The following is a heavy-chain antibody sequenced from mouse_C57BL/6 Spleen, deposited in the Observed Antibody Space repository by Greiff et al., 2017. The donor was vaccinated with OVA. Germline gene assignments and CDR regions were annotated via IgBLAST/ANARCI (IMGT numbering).Heavy chain of an antibody. CDR1: GYTFTSYW. CDR3: ATITTVVAPYWYFDV. J-gene: IGHJ1*03. D-gene: IGHD1-1*01. V-gene: IGHV1-52*01. Sequence: QVQLQQPGAELVRPGSSVKLSCKASGYTFTSYWMHWVKQRPIQGLEWIGNIDPSDSETHYNQKFKDKATLPVDKSSSTAYMQLSSLTSEDSAVYYCATITTVVAPYWYFDVWGTGTTVTVSS. CDR2: IDPSDSET.